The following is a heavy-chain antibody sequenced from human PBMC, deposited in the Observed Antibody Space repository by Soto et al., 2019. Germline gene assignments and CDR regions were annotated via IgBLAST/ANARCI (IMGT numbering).Heavy chain of an antibody. J-gene: IGHJ4*01. V-gene: IGHV5-51*01. D-gene: IGHD6-6*01. CDR1: GYSFAGYW. CDR3: ARHGEYYSSFLNYFDH. CDR2: IYPDASDT. Sequence: GESLKISCKGSGYSFAGYWIAWVRQMPGKGLEWVGIIYPDASDTRYSPSFEGQVIISVDKSVSTAYLRWSTLKASDTAVYYCARHGEYYSSFLNYFDHWGQGTLVTVSS.